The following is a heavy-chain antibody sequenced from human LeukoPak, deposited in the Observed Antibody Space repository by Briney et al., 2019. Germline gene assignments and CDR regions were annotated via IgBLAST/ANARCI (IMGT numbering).Heavy chain of an antibody. D-gene: IGHD6-13*01. CDR3: ARAVESSSWLDY. J-gene: IGHJ4*02. Sequence: ASVKVSCKASGYTFTGYYMHWVRQAPGQGLEWMGWINPNSGGTNYAQKFQGWVTMTRDTSISTAYMELSRLRSDDTAVYYCARAVESSSWLDYWGQGTLATVSS. CDR1: GYTFTGYY. V-gene: IGHV1-2*04. CDR2: INPNSGGT.